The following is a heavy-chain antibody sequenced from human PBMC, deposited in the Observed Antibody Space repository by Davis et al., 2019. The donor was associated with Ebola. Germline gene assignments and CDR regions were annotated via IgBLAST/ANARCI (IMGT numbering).Heavy chain of an antibody. J-gene: IGHJ4*02. Sequence: SETLSLTCTVSGGSTSSYYWSWIRQPPGKGLEWIGSIYYSGSTNYNPSLKSRVTISVDTSKTQFSLKLSSVTAADTAVYYCARLRFLEWLSPDFDNWGQGTLVTVSS. D-gene: IGHD3-3*01. CDR2: IYYSGST. CDR1: GGSTSSYY. V-gene: IGHV4-59*01. CDR3: ARLRFLEWLSPDFDN.